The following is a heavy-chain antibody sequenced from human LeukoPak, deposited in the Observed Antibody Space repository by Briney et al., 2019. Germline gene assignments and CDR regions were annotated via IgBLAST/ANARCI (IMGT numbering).Heavy chain of an antibody. J-gene: IGHJ4*02. D-gene: IGHD2-2*01. Sequence: PGGSLRLSCAASGFTFSIYAMSWVRQAPGKGLEWVSVIYSGGSTYYADSVKGRFTISRDNSKNTLYLQMNSLRAEDTAVYYCARGGGYCSSCFDYWGQGTLVTVSS. CDR2: IYSGGST. V-gene: IGHV3-66*01. CDR3: ARGGGYCSSCFDY. CDR1: GFTFSIYA.